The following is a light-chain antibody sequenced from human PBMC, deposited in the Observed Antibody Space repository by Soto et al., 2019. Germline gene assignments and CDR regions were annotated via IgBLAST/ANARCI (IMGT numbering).Light chain of an antibody. Sequence: IQLTQSPSTLSASVGDRVTITCRASQSVHTWLAWFQQKPGKAPKLLIYKATTLETGVPSRFVASGSGTEFTLTISSLQPDDFGTYYCQQYNNYFTFGQGTKVDI. V-gene: IGKV1-5*03. CDR2: KAT. CDR3: QQYNNYFT. CDR1: QSVHTW. J-gene: IGKJ1*01.